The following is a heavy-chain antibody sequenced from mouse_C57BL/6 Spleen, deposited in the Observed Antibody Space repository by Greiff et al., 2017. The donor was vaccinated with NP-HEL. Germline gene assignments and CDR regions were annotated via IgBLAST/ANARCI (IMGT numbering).Heavy chain of an antibody. V-gene: IGHV5-17*01. CDR2: ISSGSSTI. J-gene: IGHJ2*01. CDR3: ARNRKGDCDY. Sequence: EVKLVESGGGLVKPGGSLKLSCAASGFTFSDYGMHWVRQAPEKGLEWVAYISSGSSTIYYADTVKGRFTISRDNAKNTLFLQMTSLRSEDTAMYYCARNRKGDCDYWGQGTTLTVSS. CDR1: GFTFSDYG.